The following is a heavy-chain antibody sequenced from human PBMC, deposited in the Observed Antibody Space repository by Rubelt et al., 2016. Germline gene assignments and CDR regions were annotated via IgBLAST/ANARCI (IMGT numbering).Heavy chain of an antibody. J-gene: IGHJ4*02. V-gene: IGHV3-15*01. Sequence: GGTTDYAAPVKGRFTISRDDSKNTLYLQMNSLKTEDTAVYYCTTVWGLQLGGANFDYWGQGTLVTVSS. D-gene: IGHD6-13*01. CDR2: GGTT. CDR3: TTVWGLQLGGANFDY.